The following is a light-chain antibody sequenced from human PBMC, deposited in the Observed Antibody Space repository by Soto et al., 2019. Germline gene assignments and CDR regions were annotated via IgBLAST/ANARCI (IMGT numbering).Light chain of an antibody. CDR1: QSVSSSY. J-gene: IGKJ5*01. Sequence: EIVLTQSPGTLSLSPGERATISCRASQSVSSSYLAWYQQKPGQAPRLLIYGASSRATGIPDRFSGSGSGTDFTLTISRLEPEDFAVYYCQQYVSSPITFGQGTRLEIK. CDR3: QQYVSSPIT. V-gene: IGKV3-20*01. CDR2: GAS.